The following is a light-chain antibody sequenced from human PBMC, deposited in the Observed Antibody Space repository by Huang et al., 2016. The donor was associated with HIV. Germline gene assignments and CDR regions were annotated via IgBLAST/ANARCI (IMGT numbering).Light chain of an antibody. CDR2: EAS. CDR3: LQYNAYPRT. Sequence: DIQMTQSPSSLSASVGDRVTLTCRASQGISYNLAWFQQKPGKAPQFLIYEASYLQSGVPSKFSGSGSGTDFTLTISSLQPEDFATYYCLQYNAYPRTFGQGTKVEIK. CDR1: QGISYN. V-gene: IGKV1-16*02. J-gene: IGKJ1*01.